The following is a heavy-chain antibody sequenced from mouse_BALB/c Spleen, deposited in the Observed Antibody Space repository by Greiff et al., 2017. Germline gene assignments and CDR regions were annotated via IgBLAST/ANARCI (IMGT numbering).Heavy chain of an antibody. CDR2: INPYNGAT. CDR1: GYSFTGYY. J-gene: IGHJ1*01. V-gene: IGHV1-31*01. D-gene: IGHD1-1*01. Sequence: EVQLKESGPELVKPGASVKISCKASGYSFTGYYMHWVKQSHVKSLEWIGRINPYNGATSYNQNFKDKASLTVDKSSSTAYMELHSLTSEDSAVYYCARVYGSSYWYFDVWGAGTTVTVSS. CDR3: ARVYGSSYWYFDV.